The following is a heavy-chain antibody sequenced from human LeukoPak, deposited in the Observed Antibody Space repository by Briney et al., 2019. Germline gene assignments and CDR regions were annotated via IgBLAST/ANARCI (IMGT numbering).Heavy chain of an antibody. CDR3: ARLDGGNSGYYYYYYMDV. V-gene: IGHV3-48*01. D-gene: IGHD4-23*01. CDR2: ISSSSSNI. J-gene: IGHJ6*03. Sequence: GGSLRLPCAASGFTFSSYSMNWVRQAPGKGLEWVSYISSSSSNIYYADSVKGRFTISRDNAKNSLYLQMNSLRAEDTAVYYCARLDGGNSGYYYYYYMDVWGKGTTVSVSS. CDR1: GFTFSSYS.